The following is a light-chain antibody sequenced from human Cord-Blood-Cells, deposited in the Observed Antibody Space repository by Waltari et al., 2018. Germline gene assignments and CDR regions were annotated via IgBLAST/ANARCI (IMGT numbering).Light chain of an antibody. CDR3: QQYYSFPPT. CDR1: QGISSY. Sequence: VIWMTQSPSLLSAPPADRVTISCQMSQGISSYLAWYQQNPGKAPKLLIYAASTLQSGVPSRFSGSGSGTDFTLTISCLQSEDFATYYCQQYYSFPPTFGQGTKVEIK. J-gene: IGKJ1*01. CDR2: AAS. V-gene: IGKV1D-8*01.